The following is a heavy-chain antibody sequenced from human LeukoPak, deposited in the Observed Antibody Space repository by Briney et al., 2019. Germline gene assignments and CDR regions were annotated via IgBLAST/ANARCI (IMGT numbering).Heavy chain of an antibody. CDR1: GGSISSYY. D-gene: IGHD3-9*01. CDR3: ARDHGILTGPSDAFDI. J-gene: IGHJ3*02. V-gene: IGHV4-4*07. Sequence: SSETLSLTCTVSGGSISSYYWSWIRQPAGKGLEWIGRIYTSGSTNYNPSLKSRDTMSVDTSKNQFSLKLSSVTAADTAVYYCARDHGILTGPSDAFDIWGQGTMVTVSS. CDR2: IYTSGST.